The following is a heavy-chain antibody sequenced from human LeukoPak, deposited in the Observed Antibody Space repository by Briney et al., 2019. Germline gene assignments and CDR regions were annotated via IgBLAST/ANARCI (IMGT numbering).Heavy chain of an antibody. Sequence: GGSLRLSCAASGFSFGSYGIHWVRQAPGKGLEWVAVISFDGGTKYYADSVKGRFTISRDNSQNTLYLEMNSLGAEDTAVYYCARGPVAGARGGFDYWGQGTLVTVSS. CDR3: ARGPVAGARGGFDY. CDR1: GFSFGSYG. CDR2: ISFDGGTK. D-gene: IGHD6-19*01. V-gene: IGHV3-30*03. J-gene: IGHJ4*02.